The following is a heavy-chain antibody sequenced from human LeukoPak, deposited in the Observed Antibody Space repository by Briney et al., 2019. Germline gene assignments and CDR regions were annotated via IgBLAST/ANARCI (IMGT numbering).Heavy chain of an antibody. D-gene: IGHD3-16*01. CDR2: IFYSGKS. Sequence: PSETLSLTCAVSGGSISGNYYWGWIRQPPGKGLEWIGSIFYSGKSNYNPSLKNRVSVSVDTPKNQFFLKLTSVTVADTAVYFCARLGDVEVNGGTLDYWGWGTLVTVSS. J-gene: IGHJ4*02. CDR3: ARLGDVEVNGGTLDY. V-gene: IGHV4-39*01. CDR1: GGSISGNYY.